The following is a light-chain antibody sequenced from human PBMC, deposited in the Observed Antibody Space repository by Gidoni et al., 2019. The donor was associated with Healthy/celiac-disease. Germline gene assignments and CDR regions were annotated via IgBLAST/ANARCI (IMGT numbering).Light chain of an antibody. CDR2: VGTGGIVG. CDR1: SGYSNYK. J-gene: IGLJ1*01. Sequence: QPVLTQTPSASASLGASVTLTCTLSSGYSNYKVDWYQQRPGKGPRFVMRVGTGGIVGSKGDGIPDRFSVLGSGLNRYLTIKNIQEEDESDYHCGADHGSGSNFVQRSVFGTGTKVTVL. CDR3: GADHGSGSNFVQRSV. V-gene: IGLV9-49*01.